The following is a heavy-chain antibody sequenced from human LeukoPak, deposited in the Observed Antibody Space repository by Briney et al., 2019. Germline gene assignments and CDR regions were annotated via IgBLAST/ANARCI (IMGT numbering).Heavy chain of an antibody. CDR3: ARGNDYGDYYFDH. J-gene: IGHJ4*02. D-gene: IGHD4-17*01. CDR1: GFTFSSYS. CDR2: IYSGGST. V-gene: IGHV3-66*01. Sequence: GGSLRLSCAASGFTFSSYSMNWVRQAPGKGLEWVSVIYSGGSTHYADSVKGRFTISRDNSKNTVYLQMNSLRAEDTAVYYCARGNDYGDYYFDHWGQGTLVTVSS.